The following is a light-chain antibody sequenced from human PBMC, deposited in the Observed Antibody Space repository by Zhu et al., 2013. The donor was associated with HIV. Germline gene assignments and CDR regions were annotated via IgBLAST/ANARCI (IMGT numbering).Light chain of an antibody. CDR1: HRVSSAY. V-gene: IGKV3-20*01. J-gene: IGKJ5*01. CDR2: GTS. Sequence: EIVLTQSPGTLSLSPGETATLSCRASHRVSSAYLAWYQQIPGQAPRLLISGTSNRATGIPDRFSGSGSGTEFALTISSLQSEDFAVYYCQQYHNWPPITFGHGTRLELK. CDR3: QQYHNWPPIT.